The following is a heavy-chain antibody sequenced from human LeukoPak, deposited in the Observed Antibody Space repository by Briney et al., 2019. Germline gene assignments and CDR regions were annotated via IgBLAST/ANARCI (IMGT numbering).Heavy chain of an antibody. CDR1: GFTFSSYS. J-gene: IGHJ6*03. CDR2: IKSETDVGTT. V-gene: IGHV3-15*01. D-gene: IGHD6-6*01. CDR3: TTVVDSSSFWGYSYYYMDV. Sequence: GGSLRLSCAASGFTFSSYSMNWVRQAPGKGLEWVGHIKSETDVGTTDYAAPVKGRFIISRDDSKNTLYLQMNSLKTEDTAVYYCTTVVDSSSFWGYSYYYMDVWGKGTAVTVSS.